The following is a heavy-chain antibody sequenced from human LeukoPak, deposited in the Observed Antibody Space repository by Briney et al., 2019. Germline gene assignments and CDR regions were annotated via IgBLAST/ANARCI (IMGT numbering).Heavy chain of an antibody. Sequence: SGGSLRLSCAASGSTFSNYEMNWVRQAPGKGLEWVSYISTSGSTIYYADSVKGRFTISRDNAKNSLYLQMNSLRAEDTAVYYCARGSGWTFDIWGQGTMVTVSS. CDR3: ARGSGWTFDI. J-gene: IGHJ3*02. D-gene: IGHD3-10*01. CDR1: GSTFSNYE. CDR2: ISTSGSTI. V-gene: IGHV3-48*03.